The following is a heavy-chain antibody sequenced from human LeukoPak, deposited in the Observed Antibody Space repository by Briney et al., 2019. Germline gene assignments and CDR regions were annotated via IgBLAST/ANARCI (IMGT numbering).Heavy chain of an antibody. V-gene: IGHV3-30-3*01. Sequence: PGGSLRLSCAASGFTFSSYAMHWVRQAPGKGLEWVAVISYDGSNKYYADSVKGRFTISRDNSKNTLYLQMNSLRAEDTAVYYCARERYGDYDWRFDPWGQGTLVTVSS. D-gene: IGHD4-17*01. J-gene: IGHJ5*02. CDR2: ISYDGSNK. CDR3: ARERYGDYDWRFDP. CDR1: GFTFSSYA.